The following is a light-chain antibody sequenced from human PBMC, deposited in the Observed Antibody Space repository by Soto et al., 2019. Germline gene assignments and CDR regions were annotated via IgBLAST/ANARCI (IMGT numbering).Light chain of an antibody. V-gene: IGLV2-23*01. CDR3: CSYAGGSTYV. CDR1: SSDVGSFNL. J-gene: IGLJ1*01. Sequence: QSALTQPASVSGSPGESITISCTGTSSDVGSFNLVSWYQQYPGKAPTLIIYEGTKRPSGISHRFSGSKSGNTASLTISGLRPEDEADYHCCSYAGGSTYVFGTGTKVTVL. CDR2: EGT.